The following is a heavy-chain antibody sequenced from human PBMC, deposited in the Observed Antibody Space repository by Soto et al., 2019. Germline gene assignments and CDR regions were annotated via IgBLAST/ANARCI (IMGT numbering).Heavy chain of an antibody. CDR2: ISSSGSTI. D-gene: IGHD2-8*01. CDR1: VFPFGAYS. V-gene: IGHV3-48*02. Sequence: GWSLRLSCAASVFPFGAYSMNWVRQAPGKGLEWISYISSSGSTIYYADSVKGRFTISRHIAKTSLYLPLSRLRDEDTAVYYCSRDRIMYSKFPETFDSWCQGTLVTVSS. CDR3: SRDRIMYSKFPETFDS. J-gene: IGHJ4*02.